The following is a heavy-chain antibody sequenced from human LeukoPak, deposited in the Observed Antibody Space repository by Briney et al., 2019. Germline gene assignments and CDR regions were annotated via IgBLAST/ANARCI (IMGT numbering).Heavy chain of an antibody. V-gene: IGHV1-3*04. CDR3: ASWAGTPVRYFSGPLDY. J-gene: IGHJ4*02. Sequence: ASVKVSCKASGYTFTSYAMHWVRQAPGQRLEWMGWINTGNGDTKYSQRLQDRVTITGDTSASTVYMELSSLRSEDTAVYYCASWAGTPVRYFSGPLDYWGQGTLVTVSS. CDR2: INTGNGDT. D-gene: IGHD6-19*01. CDR1: GYTFTSYA.